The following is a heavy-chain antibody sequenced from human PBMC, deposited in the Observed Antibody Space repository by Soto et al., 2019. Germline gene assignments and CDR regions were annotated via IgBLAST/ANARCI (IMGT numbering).Heavy chain of an antibody. CDR2: VHYSGST. Sequence: LSLTCNVSSDSISRYSWSWIRQSPGKGLEWIGYVHYSGSTSYSPSLKDRVTISFDTSKNQFSLRVSSVTAADTAVYFCARDRPYCGFDYWGQRTLVTGSS. V-gene: IGHV4-59*01. D-gene: IGHD2-21*02. CDR1: SDSISRYS. CDR3: ARDRPYCGFDY. J-gene: IGHJ4*02.